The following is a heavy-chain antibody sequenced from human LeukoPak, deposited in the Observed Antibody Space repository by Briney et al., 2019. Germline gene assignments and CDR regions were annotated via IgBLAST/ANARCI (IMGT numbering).Heavy chain of an antibody. D-gene: IGHD5-12*01. CDR1: GSSINSAYY. Sequence: PSETLSLTCTVSGSSINSAYYWGWIRQTPGKGLEWIGTIYHSGTTYYNPSLKSRVTISLDTSKNQFSLKLNSVTAADTAVYFCAERSAYESLFDYWGQGTLVTVSS. CDR3: AERSAYESLFDY. CDR2: IYHSGTT. V-gene: IGHV4-38-2*02. J-gene: IGHJ4*02.